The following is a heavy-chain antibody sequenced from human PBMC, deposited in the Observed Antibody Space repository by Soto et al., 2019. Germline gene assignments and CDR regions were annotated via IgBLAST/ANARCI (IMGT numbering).Heavy chain of an antibody. J-gene: IGHJ5*01. V-gene: IGHV4-59*08. CDR3: VRLIGNSWLDS. D-gene: IGHD1-26*01. CDR2: MYNSGST. Sequence: SETLSLTCPVSGGSISGYYWISIRQPPGKGLEWIGYMYNSGSTNYNPALKSRVTISVDTSNNQLSLQLNSVTPDDTVVYYCVRLIGNSWLDSWGQGTLVTVSS. CDR1: GGSISGYY.